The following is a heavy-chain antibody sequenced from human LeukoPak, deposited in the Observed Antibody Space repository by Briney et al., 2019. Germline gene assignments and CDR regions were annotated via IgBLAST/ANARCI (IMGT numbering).Heavy chain of an antibody. V-gene: IGHV3-30*04. D-gene: IGHD3-16*01. Sequence: PGGSLRLSCAASGFTFSSYAMHWVRQAPGKGLEWVAVISYDGSNKYYADSVKGRFTISRDNSKNTLYLQMNSLRAEDTAVYYCAKVWGSYLWGQGTLVTVSS. J-gene: IGHJ5*02. CDR3: AKVWGSYL. CDR2: ISYDGSNK. CDR1: GFTFSSYA.